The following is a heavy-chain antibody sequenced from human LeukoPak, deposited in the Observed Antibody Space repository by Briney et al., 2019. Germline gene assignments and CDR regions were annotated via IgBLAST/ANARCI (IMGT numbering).Heavy chain of an antibody. CDR1: GGSFSGYY. CDR3: VRGRRRPIAAPLTDV. CDR2: INHSGST. J-gene: IGHJ6*02. D-gene: IGHD6-13*01. Sequence: PSETLSLTCAVYGGSFSGYYWSWIRQPPGNGLEWIGEINHSGSTNYNPSLKSRVTISVDTSKNQFSLKLSSVTAADTAVYYCVRGRRRPIAAPLTDVWGQGTTVTVSS. V-gene: IGHV4-34*01.